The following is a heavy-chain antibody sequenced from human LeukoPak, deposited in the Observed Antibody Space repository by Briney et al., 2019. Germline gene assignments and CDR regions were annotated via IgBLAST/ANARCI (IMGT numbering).Heavy chain of an antibody. CDR1: GGSSSGYY. D-gene: IGHD3-3*01. J-gene: IGHJ6*03. CDR3: ARGRSYDFWSGHYYMDV. Sequence: SETLSLTCAVYGGSSSGYYWSWIRQPLGKGLEWIGEINHSGSTNYNPSLKSRVTISVDTSKNQFSLKLSSVTATDTAVYYCARGRSYDFWSGHYYMDVWGKGTTVTVSS. V-gene: IGHV4-34*01. CDR2: INHSGST.